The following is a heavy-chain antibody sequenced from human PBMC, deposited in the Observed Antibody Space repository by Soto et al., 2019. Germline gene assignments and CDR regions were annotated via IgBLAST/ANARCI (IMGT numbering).Heavy chain of an antibody. D-gene: IGHD6-13*01. CDR2: IYYSGST. CDR1: GGSINSYY. J-gene: IGHJ4*02. CDR3: ARKYNSSWCFDY. V-gene: IGHV4-59*01. Sequence: PLETLSLTCTVSGGSINSYYWSWIRQPPGKGLEWIGYIYYSGSTNYNPSLKSRVTISVDTSKNQFSLKLSSVTAADTAVYYCARKYNSSWCFDYWGQGTLVTVSS.